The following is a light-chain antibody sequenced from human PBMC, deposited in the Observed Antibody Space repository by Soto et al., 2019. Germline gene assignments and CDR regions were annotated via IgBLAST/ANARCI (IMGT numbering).Light chain of an antibody. V-gene: IGKV1-5*01. J-gene: IGKJ2*01. CDR1: QSISSW. Sequence: DIQMTQSPSTLSASVGDRVTITCRASQSISSWLAWYQQKPGKAPKVLIYDASSLESGVPSRFSGSGSGTEFTLTISSLQPDDFATYYCQHYNSFSGPDTFGQGTKLEIK. CDR2: DAS. CDR3: QHYNSFSGPDT.